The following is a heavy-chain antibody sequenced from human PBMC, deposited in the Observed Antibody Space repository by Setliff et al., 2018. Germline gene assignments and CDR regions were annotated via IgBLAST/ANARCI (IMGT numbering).Heavy chain of an antibody. Sequence: SETLSLTCTVSGDSISDASIMAWIRQPPGKGLEFIGYVFYNGAAKYDPSLKSRVTMSVDTSKTQFSLKLNSMTTADTAVYYCARGGAYRYFDYWGQGALVTVSS. CDR1: GDSISDAS. CDR3: ARGGAYRYFDY. J-gene: IGHJ4*02. CDR2: VFYNGAA. V-gene: IGHV4-59*01.